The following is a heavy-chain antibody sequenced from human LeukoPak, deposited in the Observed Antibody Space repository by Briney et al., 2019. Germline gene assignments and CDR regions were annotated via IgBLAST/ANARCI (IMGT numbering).Heavy chain of an antibody. CDR1: AGSISSYY. D-gene: IGHD6-6*01. Sequence: SETLSLTCTVSAGSISSYYWSWIRQPPGKGLEWLGYIYYSGSTNYNPSLKSRVTISVDTSKNQFSLKLSSVTAADTAVYYCASSEYSSSSPDYWGQGTLVTVSS. CDR2: IYYSGST. CDR3: ASSEYSSSSPDY. J-gene: IGHJ4*02. V-gene: IGHV4-59*01.